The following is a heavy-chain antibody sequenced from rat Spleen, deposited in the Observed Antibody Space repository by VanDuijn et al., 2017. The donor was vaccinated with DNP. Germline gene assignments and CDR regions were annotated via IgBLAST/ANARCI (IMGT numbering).Heavy chain of an antibody. V-gene: IGHV2-63*01. CDR1: GFSLTSYG. CDR3: TREGNYIPFDY. D-gene: IGHD1-2*01. CDR2: MKYNGDT. J-gene: IGHJ2*01. Sequence: QVQLKESGPGPVQPSETLSLTCTVSGFSLTSYGVNWVRQPPGRGLEWMGRMKYNGDTSYNSFLKSRLSISRDTSKNQVFLTMNSLQTDDTGTYYCTREGNYIPFDYWGQGVMVTVSS.